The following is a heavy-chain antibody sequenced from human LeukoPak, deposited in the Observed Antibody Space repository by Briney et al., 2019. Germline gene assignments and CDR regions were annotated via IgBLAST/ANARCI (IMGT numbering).Heavy chain of an antibody. CDR2: SNPNSGDT. J-gene: IGHJ4*02. CDR1: GYTFTGYY. CDR3: ARGGFTAFPYYFDY. Sequence: ASVKVSCKASGYTFTGYYIHWVRQAPGQGLEWMGWSNPNSGDTNYVQKFQGRVTMTRDTSVSTAYMELSGLRSDDTAVYYCARGGFTAFPYYFDYWGQGTLVTVSS. V-gene: IGHV1-2*02.